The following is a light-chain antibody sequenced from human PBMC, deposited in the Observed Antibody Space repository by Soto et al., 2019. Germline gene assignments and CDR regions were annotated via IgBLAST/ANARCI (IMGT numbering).Light chain of an antibody. V-gene: IGKV1-5*01. CDR2: DVS. CDR3: QQYNSYPWT. Sequence: DIQMTQSPSTLSASVGDRVTITCRPSQSISGWLAWYQQKPGKAPKLLIYDVSSLESGVPSRFSGSGSGTEFTLAISSLQPDDFATYYCQQYNSYPWTFGQGTKVEIK. J-gene: IGKJ1*01. CDR1: QSISGW.